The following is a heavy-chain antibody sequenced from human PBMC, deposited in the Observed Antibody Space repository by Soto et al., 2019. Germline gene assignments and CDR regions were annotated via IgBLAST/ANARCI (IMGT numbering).Heavy chain of an antibody. CDR3: DNFNVLAANCFDP. D-gene: IGHD3-9*01. CDR2: IYYKGTT. V-gene: IGHV4-39*01. Sequence: SETLSLTCTVSGASITTDNYFWGWIRQPPGKGLEWIGTIYYKGTTYYNPSLKSRVTISVDTSKNQFSLKLNSVTAADTAVYYCDNFNVLAANCFDPWAQQTLLPVSS. CDR1: GASITTDNYF. J-gene: IGHJ5*02.